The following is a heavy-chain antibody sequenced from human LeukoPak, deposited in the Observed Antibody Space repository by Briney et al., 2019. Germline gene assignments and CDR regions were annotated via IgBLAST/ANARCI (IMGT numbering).Heavy chain of an antibody. CDR1: GFIFSGSW. J-gene: IGHJ4*02. D-gene: IGHD2-15*01. CDR3: TTDTWYSAGH. CDR2: IKKDGSEK. V-gene: IGHV3-7*03. Sequence: GGSLRLSCTASGFIFSGSWMAWIRQAPGKGLEWVAIIKKDGSEKYYVDSMKGRFTISRDNAMNSLFLQMNSLRAEDTAIYYCTTDTWYSAGHWGQGTLVTVSS.